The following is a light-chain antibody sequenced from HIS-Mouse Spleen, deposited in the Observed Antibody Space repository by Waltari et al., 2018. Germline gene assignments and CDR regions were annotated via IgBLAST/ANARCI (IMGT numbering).Light chain of an antibody. Sequence: DIVMTQSPDSLAVSLGERATINCKSSQSVLYSSNNKNYLAWYQQKPGQTPKLLIYWASTRESGVPDRFSGSGSVTDFTLTISSLQAEDVAVYYCQQYYSTPLTFGGGTKVEIK. V-gene: IGKV4-1*01. CDR1: QSVLYSSNNKNY. J-gene: IGKJ4*01. CDR3: QQYYSTPLT. CDR2: WAS.